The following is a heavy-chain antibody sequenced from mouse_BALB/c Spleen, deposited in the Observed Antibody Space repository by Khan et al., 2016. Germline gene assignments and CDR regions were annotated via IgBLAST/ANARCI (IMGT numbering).Heavy chain of an antibody. D-gene: IGHD1-2*01. J-gene: IGHJ2*01. Sequence: EVQLQESGPGLVKPSQSLSLTCTVTGYSITSGYGWNWIRQFPGNKLEWMGYISYSGSTNYNPSLRSRIYITRDTSKNQCFLQLNSVTTADSAPYYCARTARIKYWGKGTTLTFSS. CDR1: GYSITSGYG. CDR3: ARTARIKY. CDR2: ISYSGST. V-gene: IGHV3-2*02.